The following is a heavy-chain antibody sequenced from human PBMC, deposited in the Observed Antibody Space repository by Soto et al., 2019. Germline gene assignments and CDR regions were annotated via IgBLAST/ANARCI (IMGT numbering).Heavy chain of an antibody. CDR2: IYSGGST. D-gene: IGHD2-21*02. CDR1: GFTVSSNY. Sequence: LRLSCAASGFTVSSNYMSWVRQAPGKGLEWVSVIYSGGSTYYADSVKGRFTISRDNSKNTLYLQMNSLRAEDTAVYYCARPEYCGGDCYLGAAFDIWGQGTMVTVSS. CDR3: ARPEYCGGDCYLGAAFDI. J-gene: IGHJ3*02. V-gene: IGHV3-53*01.